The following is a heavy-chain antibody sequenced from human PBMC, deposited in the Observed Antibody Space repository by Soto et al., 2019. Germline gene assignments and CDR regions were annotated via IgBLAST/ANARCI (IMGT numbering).Heavy chain of an antibody. CDR1: GFSLSTSGLG. J-gene: IGHJ4*02. CDR2: IYWDGDE. Sequence: QITLKESGPTLVRPTETLTLTCTVSGFSLSTSGLGVGWIRQPPGKAPDWLALIYWDGDERYTPSLTNRLTITKDTSTSPVFLTMTNMDPVDTATYYCVRRQTAFGYWGQGILVTVSS. D-gene: IGHD6-6*01. CDR3: VRRQTAFGY. V-gene: IGHV2-5*02.